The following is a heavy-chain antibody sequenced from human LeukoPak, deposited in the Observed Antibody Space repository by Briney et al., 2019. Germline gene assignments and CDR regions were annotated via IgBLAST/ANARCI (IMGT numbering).Heavy chain of an antibody. V-gene: IGHV4-39*01. J-gene: IGHJ5*02. D-gene: IGHD2-8*01. Sequence: PSETLSLTCTVSGGSISSTSSYWGWIRQPPGNGLEWIGTIQYSRTTYSNPSLMSQVTTSVDTSRNQFSLKLSSVTAAETAVYYCARKRGSGYTFRYCTNGVCSPGWFDPWGQGTLVTVSS. CDR3: ARKRGSGYTFRYCTNGVCSPGWFDP. CDR2: IQYSRTT. CDR1: GGSISSTSSY.